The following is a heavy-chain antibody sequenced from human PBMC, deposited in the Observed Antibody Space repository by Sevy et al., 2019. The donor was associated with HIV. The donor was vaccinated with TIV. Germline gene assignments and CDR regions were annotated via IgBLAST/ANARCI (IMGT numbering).Heavy chain of an antibody. CDR1: GYTFTNYA. CDR3: ARQSSYSSGWYYFDH. Sequence: ASVKVSCKASGYTFTNYAIHWVRQAPGQRLEWMGWINAGDGYTKYSQKFHGRVTITRDTSAVTAYMELSSLRSEDTAVYYCARQSSYSSGWYYFDHWGQGTLVTVSS. J-gene: IGHJ4*02. D-gene: IGHD6-19*01. V-gene: IGHV1-3*01. CDR2: INAGDGYT.